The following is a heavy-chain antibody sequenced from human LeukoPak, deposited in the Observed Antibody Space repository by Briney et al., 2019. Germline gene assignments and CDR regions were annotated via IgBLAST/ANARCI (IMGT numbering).Heavy chain of an antibody. Sequence: SETLSLTCTVSGGSISSSNYYWGWIRQPPGKGLEWIGSIYYSGSIYYNPSLKSRVTISVDPSKNQFSLKLTSVTAADTAVYYCARQRGYCSGGSCYGMFDYWGQGTLVTVSS. CDR3: ARQRGYCSGGSCYGMFDY. V-gene: IGHV4-39*01. CDR1: GGSISSSNYY. CDR2: IYYSGSI. D-gene: IGHD2-15*01. J-gene: IGHJ4*02.